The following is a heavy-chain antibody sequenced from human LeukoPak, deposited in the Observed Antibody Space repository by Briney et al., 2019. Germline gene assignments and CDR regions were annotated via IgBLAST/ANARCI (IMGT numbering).Heavy chain of an antibody. Sequence: GGSLRLSCAASGFTFSSYAMHWVRQAPGKGLEWVAVISYDGSNKYYADSVKGRFTISRDNSKNTLYLQMNSLRAEDTAVYYCARTISGSYSDYWGQGTLVTVSS. V-gene: IGHV3-30*04. CDR2: ISYDGSNK. J-gene: IGHJ4*02. CDR3: ARTISGSYSDY. CDR1: GFTFSSYA. D-gene: IGHD1-26*01.